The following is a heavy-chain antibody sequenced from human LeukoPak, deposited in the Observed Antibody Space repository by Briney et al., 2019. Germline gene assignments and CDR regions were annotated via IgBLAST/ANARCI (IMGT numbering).Heavy chain of an antibody. CDR2: NSGSAGTT. CDR3: VKVTDFWTATRPPDY. V-gene: IGHV3-23*01. D-gene: IGHD3/OR15-3a*01. Sequence: PGGSLRLSCAASGFTFNNYAMSWVRQAPEKGLEWVSGNSGSAGTTFYADSVKGRFTISRDNSKNTLYLQMNSLRAEDTAIYYCVKVTDFWTATRPPDYWGQGTLVIVSS. CDR1: GFTFNNYA. J-gene: IGHJ4*02.